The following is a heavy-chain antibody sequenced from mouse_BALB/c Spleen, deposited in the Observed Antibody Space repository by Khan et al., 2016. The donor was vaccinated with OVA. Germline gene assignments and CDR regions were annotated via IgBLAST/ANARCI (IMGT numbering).Heavy chain of an antibody. J-gene: IGHJ4*01. CDR3: ARPPYFSYVMDN. Sequence: QIQLVQSGPELKKPGETVKISCKASGHTFTKYGMNWVKQAPGKGLKWMGWINTYTGEPTYADDFNGRFAFSLETSASTAYLQINNRKNEETATYFCARPPYFSYVMDNWGQGTSVTVSS. CDR2: INTYTGEP. D-gene: IGHD2-10*01. V-gene: IGHV9-3-1*01. CDR1: GHTFTKYG.